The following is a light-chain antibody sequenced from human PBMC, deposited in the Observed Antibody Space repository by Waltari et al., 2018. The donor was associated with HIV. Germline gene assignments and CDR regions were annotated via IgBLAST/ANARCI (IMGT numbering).Light chain of an antibody. Sequence: QSALSQPAVVSRPPAQSITISCTGTSTDAGGCNYVSWYQQHPVKHPKLAFSEAPNRPSGVANRFAGSKSANTASLTITALQAEDEADYYCSSYKSNSTPYVFGTGTKVTVL. CDR3: SSYKSNSTPYV. V-gene: IGLV2-14*01. J-gene: IGLJ1*01. CDR2: EAP. CDR1: STDAGGCNY.